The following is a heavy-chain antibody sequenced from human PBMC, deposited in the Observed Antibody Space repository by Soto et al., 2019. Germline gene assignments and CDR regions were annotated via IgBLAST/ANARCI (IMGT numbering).Heavy chain of an antibody. CDR3: GREPSVPYYGVDV. D-gene: IGHD3-10*02. CDR1: EYHFSDYC. V-gene: IGHV3-33*01. J-gene: IGHJ6*02. CDR2: IWYDGSDE. Sequence: SLRLAFAASEYHFSDYCMDGLRQAPGKGLQWVAHIWYDGSDEYYGDSMKGRFRVSRDNSKNTLYLQMDRLRAEDTARYYCGREPSVPYYGVDVWGQATTVTVSS.